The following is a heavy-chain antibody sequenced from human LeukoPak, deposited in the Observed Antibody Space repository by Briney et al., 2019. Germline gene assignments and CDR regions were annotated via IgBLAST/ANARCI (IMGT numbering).Heavy chain of an antibody. J-gene: IGHJ6*02. Sequence: GGSLRLSCAASEFSNSTYGMHWVRQAPGKGLEWVAVIWYDGSRTYYADSVKGRCTISRDNSMNTLYLQMNRLRAVDTAIYYCARALRANTYYYGMDVWGQGTTATVSS. CDR3: ARALRANTYYYGMDV. V-gene: IGHV3-33*08. CDR1: EFSNSTYG. CDR2: IWYDGSRT.